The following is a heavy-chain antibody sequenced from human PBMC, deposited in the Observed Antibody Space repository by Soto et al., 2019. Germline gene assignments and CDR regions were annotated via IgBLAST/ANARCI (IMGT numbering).Heavy chain of an antibody. CDR3: ARPYYDILTGLGGDWFDP. CDR1: GFTFSSYE. Sequence: GGSLRFSCAASGFTFSSYEMNWVRQAPGKGLEWVSYISSSGSTIYYADSVKGRFTISRDNAKNSLYLQMNSLRAEDTAVYYCARPYYDILTGLGGDWFDPWGQGTLVTVSS. J-gene: IGHJ5*02. D-gene: IGHD3-9*01. CDR2: ISSSGSTI. V-gene: IGHV3-48*03.